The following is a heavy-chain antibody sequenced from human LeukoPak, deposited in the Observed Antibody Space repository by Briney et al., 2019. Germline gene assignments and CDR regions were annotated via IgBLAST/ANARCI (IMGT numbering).Heavy chain of an antibody. V-gene: IGHV3-33*01. CDR1: GFTFSSYD. CDR3: ATGRFDY. J-gene: IGHJ4*02. CDR2: IWYDGSNK. D-gene: IGHD2-15*01. Sequence: GSLRLSCAASGFTFSSYDMHWVRQAPGKGLEWMAVIWYDGSNKYYADSVKGRFTISRDNSKNTLYLQMNSLRAEDTAVYYCATGRFDYWGQGTLVTVSS.